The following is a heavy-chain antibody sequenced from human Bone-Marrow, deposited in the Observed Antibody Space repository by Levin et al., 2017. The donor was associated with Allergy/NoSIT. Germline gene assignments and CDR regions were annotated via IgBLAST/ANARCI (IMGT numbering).Heavy chain of an antibody. V-gene: IGHV3-21*01. CDR2: ISSGGNDI. Sequence: GGSLRLSCAASGFTFSTFGVNWVRQIPGKGLEWVASISSGGNDIYYADSVKGRFTISRDNVKHSLYLQMNSLRAEDTAVYYCAKDRTFGILRNYGLGVWGQGTTVTVSS. CDR1: GFTFSTFG. D-gene: IGHD3-16*01. CDR3: AKDRTFGILRNYGLGV. J-gene: IGHJ6*02.